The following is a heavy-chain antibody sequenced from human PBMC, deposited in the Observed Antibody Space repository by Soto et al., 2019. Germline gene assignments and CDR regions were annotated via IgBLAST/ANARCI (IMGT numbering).Heavy chain of an antibody. V-gene: IGHV3-9*01. CDR2: ISWNSGNI. Sequence: EVQLTESGGGLVQPGRSLRLSCAASGFTFDNYAMHWVRQVPGKGLEWVSGISWNSGNIGYADSVKGRFTISRDNAQNSLYLQMNSLRSEDTAFYYCAKDHMAWAGLFDSWGQGTLVTVSS. D-gene: IGHD6-19*01. CDR3: AKDHMAWAGLFDS. J-gene: IGHJ4*02. CDR1: GFTFDNYA.